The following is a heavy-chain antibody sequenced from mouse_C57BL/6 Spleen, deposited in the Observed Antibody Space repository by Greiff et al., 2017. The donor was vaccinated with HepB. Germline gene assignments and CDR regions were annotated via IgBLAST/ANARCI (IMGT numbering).Heavy chain of an antibody. CDR2: IWSDGST. V-gene: IGHV2-6-1*01. Sequence: QVQLKESGPGLVAPSQRLSITCTVSGFSFTSYGVHWVRQPPGKGLEWLVVIWSDGSTTYNSALKSRLSISKDNSKSQVFLKMNSLQTDDTAMYYCARHELLYDYDVGFAYWGQGTLVTVSA. CDR3: ARHELLYDYDVGFAY. CDR1: GFSFTSYG. D-gene: IGHD2-4*01. J-gene: IGHJ3*01.